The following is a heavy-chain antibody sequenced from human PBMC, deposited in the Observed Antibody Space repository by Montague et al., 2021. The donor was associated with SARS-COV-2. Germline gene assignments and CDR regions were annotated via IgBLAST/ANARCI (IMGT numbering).Heavy chain of an antibody. J-gene: IGHJ5*02. D-gene: IGHD3-10*01. Sequence: SETLSLTCTVSGDSISSHYWSWIRQPPGKGLEWIGYINYSGGTNYNPSLKSRVTVSVDTPRNQFSLKVTSVTAADTAVYYCARASSVRGAVSWFDPWGQGTLVTVSS. CDR1: GDSISSHY. V-gene: IGHV4-59*11. CDR3: ARASSVRGAVSWFDP. CDR2: INYSGGT.